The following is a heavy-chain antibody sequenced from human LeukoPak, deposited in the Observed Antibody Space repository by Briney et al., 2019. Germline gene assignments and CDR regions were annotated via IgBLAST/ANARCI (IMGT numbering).Heavy chain of an antibody. CDR2: INHSGST. CDR3: ARGEHYGSGSYYNFRGRWFDP. CDR1: GGSFSGYY. Sequence: SETLSLTCAVYGGSFSGYYWSWIRQPPGKGLEWIGEINHSGSTNYNPSLKSRVTISVDTSKNQFSLKLSSVTAADTAVYYCARGEHYGSGSYYNFRGRWFDPWGQGTLVTVSS. V-gene: IGHV4-34*01. D-gene: IGHD3-10*01. J-gene: IGHJ5*02.